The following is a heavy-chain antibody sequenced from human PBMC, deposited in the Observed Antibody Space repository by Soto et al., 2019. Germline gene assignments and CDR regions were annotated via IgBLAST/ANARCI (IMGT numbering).Heavy chain of an antibody. Sequence: HPGGSLRLSCAASGFTFSSYAMSWVRQAPGKGLEWVSAISGSGGSTYYADSVKGRFTISRDNSKNTLYLQMNSLRAEDTAVYYCAKSGRVIVGATTLDYWGQGTLVTVSS. CDR2: ISGSGGST. J-gene: IGHJ4*02. D-gene: IGHD1-26*01. CDR1: GFTFSSYA. V-gene: IGHV3-23*01. CDR3: AKSGRVIVGATTLDY.